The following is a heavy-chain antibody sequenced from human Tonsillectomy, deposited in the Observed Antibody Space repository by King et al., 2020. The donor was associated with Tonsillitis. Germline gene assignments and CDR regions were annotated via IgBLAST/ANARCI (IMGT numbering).Heavy chain of an antibody. V-gene: IGHV3-48*03. CDR2: ISSSGSTI. Sequence: VQLVESGGGLVQPGGSLRLSCAASGFTFSSYEMNWVRQAPGKGLEWVSYISSSGSTIYYADSVKGRFTISRDNAKNSLFLQMNSLSAEDTAVYYCARGMYYDFWSGFRPYWYFDLWGRGTLVTVSS. CDR1: GFTFSSYE. D-gene: IGHD3-3*01. CDR3: ARGMYYDFWSGFRPYWYFDL. J-gene: IGHJ2*01.